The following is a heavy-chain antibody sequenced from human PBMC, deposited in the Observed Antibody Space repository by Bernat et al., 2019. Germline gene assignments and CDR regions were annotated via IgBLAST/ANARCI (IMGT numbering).Heavy chain of an antibody. Sequence: QVQLRESGPGLVKPSGTLSLTCAVSAGSISSSNWWSWVRQPPRKGLVWIGEIYHSGSTNYYPSLMSRVTISVDKSKNQFFLKLSSVAAADAAVYYCARDILGRVAAHPGDAFDIWGQGTMVTVSS. CDR1: AGSISSSNW. CDR3: ARDILGRVAAHPGDAFDI. D-gene: IGHD2-15*01. J-gene: IGHJ3*02. CDR2: IYHSGST. V-gene: IGHV4-4*02.